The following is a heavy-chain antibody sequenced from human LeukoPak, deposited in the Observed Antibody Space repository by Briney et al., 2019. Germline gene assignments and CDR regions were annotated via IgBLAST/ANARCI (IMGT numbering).Heavy chain of an antibody. Sequence: PSETLSLTCTVSGGSIISRSHYWGWIRQPPGKGLQWIGTIYYLGSTYYNPSLKRRVAMSVDTSKNQFSLKLSSVTAADTAVYYCAREYCSSTSCYGDYYMDVWGKGTTVTVSS. J-gene: IGHJ6*03. D-gene: IGHD2-2*01. CDR1: GGSIISRSHY. CDR3: AREYCSSTSCYGDYYMDV. CDR2: IYYLGST. V-gene: IGHV4-39*07.